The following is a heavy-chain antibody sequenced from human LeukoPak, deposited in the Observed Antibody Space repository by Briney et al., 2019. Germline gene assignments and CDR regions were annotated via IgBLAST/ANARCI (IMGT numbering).Heavy chain of an antibody. J-gene: IGHJ4*02. V-gene: IGHV3-30*02. D-gene: IGHD3-9*01. CDR1: GFNFNNYW. Sequence: GGSLRLSCAASGFNFNNYWMTWVRQAPGKGLEWVAFIRYDGSNKYYADSVKGRFTISRDNSRNTLFLQMNSLRVEDTAVYYCAKDGPSYNILTGFRRTSAYYFDCWGQGTLVTVSS. CDR3: AKDGPSYNILTGFRRTSAYYFDC. CDR2: IRYDGSNK.